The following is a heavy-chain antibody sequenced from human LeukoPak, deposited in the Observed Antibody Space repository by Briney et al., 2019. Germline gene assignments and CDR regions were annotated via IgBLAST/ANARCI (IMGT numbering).Heavy chain of an antibody. CDR2: IYTSGST. D-gene: IGHD6-13*01. V-gene: IGHV4-4*07. J-gene: IGHJ6*03. Sequence: PSETLSLTCTVSGGSISSYYWSWIRQPAGKGLEWIGRIYTSGSTNYNPSLKSRVTMSVDTSKNQFSLKLSSVTAADTAVYYCARDQEGSSSWYVYYYMDVWGKGTTVTVSS. CDR3: ARDQEGSSSWYVYYYMDV. CDR1: GGSISSYY.